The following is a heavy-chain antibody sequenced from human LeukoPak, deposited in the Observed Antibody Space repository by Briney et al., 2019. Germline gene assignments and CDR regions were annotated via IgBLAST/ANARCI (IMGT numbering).Heavy chain of an antibody. D-gene: IGHD1-7*01. J-gene: IGHJ5*02. CDR3: ARVXSXENXXXX. V-gene: IGHV1-69*13. CDR2: IIPIFGTA. Sequence: SVKVSCKASGGTFISYAISWVRQAPGQGLEWMGGIIPIFGTANYAQKFQGRVTITADESTSTAYMELSSQRAGDTAVYYCARVXSXENXXXXWXQGTLVXVSS. CDR1: GGTFISYA.